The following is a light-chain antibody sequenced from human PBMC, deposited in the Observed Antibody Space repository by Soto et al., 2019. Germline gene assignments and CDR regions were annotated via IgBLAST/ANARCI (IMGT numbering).Light chain of an antibody. Sequence: DIQMTQSPSSLSASVGDRVTITCRTSQNIGSFLNWYQQKPGKAPELLIYAATSLQSGVPSRFSGSGSGTDFTLTISSLLPEDGAIYYCQHSYFFDQGTKVEIK. CDR1: QNIGSF. J-gene: IGKJ2*01. CDR3: QHSYF. V-gene: IGKV1-39*01. CDR2: AAT.